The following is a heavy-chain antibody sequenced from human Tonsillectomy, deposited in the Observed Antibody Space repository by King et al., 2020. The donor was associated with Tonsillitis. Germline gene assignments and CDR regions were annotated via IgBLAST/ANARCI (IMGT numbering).Heavy chain of an antibody. Sequence: QLQESGPGLVKPSETLSLTCTVSGGSISSSSYYWGWIRQPPGKGLEWIGNIYYIGSTYYNPSLKSRVTISVDTSTNQFSLRLSSVTAADTAVYYCASLRAPEYYDSSGYYFDYWGQGTLVTVSS. CDR3: ASLRAPEYYDSSGYYFDY. CDR1: GGSISSSSYY. J-gene: IGHJ4*02. D-gene: IGHD3-22*01. CDR2: IYYIGST. V-gene: IGHV4-39*01.